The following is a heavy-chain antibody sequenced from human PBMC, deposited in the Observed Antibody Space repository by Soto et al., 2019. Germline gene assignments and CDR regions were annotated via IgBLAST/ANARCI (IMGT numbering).Heavy chain of an antibody. CDR2: MSYDGSRE. Sequence: GGSPRLSGMSSGFTFSSYGMHWVRQAPGKGLEWVAVMSYDGSREYYADSVKGRFTISRDNSKTILYLQMNSLRLEDTAVYYCAKGSVLRVVEAPLAILGGVDVWGQGAMVTVSS. CDR1: GFTFSSYG. V-gene: IGHV3-33*06. D-gene: IGHD2-8*01. CDR3: AKGSVLRVVEAPLAILGGVDV. J-gene: IGHJ6*02.